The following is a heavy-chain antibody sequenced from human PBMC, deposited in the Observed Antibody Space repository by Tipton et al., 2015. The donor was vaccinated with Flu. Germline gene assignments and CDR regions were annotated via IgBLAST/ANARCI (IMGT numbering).Heavy chain of an antibody. CDR2: IRYDEGRK. D-gene: IGHD3-22*01. CDR1: GFTFSSSA. Sequence: GSLRLSCAASGFTFSSSAMHWVRQAPGKGLEWVAFIRYDEGRKYYADSVKGRFTISRDNSKNTLYLQMNSLRAEDTAVYYCAKADSSGWYCLDYWGQGTLVTVSS. V-gene: IGHV3-30*02. J-gene: IGHJ4*02. CDR3: AKADSSGWYCLDY.